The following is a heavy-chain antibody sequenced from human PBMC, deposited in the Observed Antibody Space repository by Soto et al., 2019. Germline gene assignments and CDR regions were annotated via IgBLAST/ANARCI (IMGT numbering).Heavy chain of an antibody. CDR1: GFICSSYE. V-gene: IGHV3-48*03. D-gene: IGHD3-22*01. CDR3: ARDFGDSSGYYXGXXXXXX. Sequence: GGSLRLSCAASGFICSSYEINWVRHAPGKGLEWIAYIGRRDNTIYYADSVKGRFTISRNNARKSLYLLMNSLRAEDTAVYYCARDFGDSSGYYXGXXXXXXXXQXTLVTVSS. CDR2: IGRRDNTI. J-gene: IGHJ4*03.